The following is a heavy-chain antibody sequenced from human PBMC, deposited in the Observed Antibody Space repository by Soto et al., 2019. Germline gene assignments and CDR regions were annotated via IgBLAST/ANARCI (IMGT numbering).Heavy chain of an antibody. V-gene: IGHV1-69*06. J-gene: IGHJ2*01. D-gene: IGHD6-6*01. Sequence: QVQLVQSGAEVKKPGSSVKVSCKASGGTFSSYAISWVRQAPGQGLEWMGGIIPIFGTANYAQKFQGRVTITADKATSTAYMELSSLRSEDTAVYYCARDSCSAARRRGCFDLWGRGTLVTVSS. CDR2: IIPIFGTA. CDR1: GGTFSSYA. CDR3: ARDSCSAARRRGCFDL.